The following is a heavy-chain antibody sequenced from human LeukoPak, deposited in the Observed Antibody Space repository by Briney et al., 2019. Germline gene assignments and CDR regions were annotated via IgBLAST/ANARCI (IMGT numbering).Heavy chain of an antibody. CDR1: GYTLTELS. D-gene: IGHD3-10*01. CDR2: FDPEDGET. J-gene: IGHJ4*02. V-gene: IGHV1-24*01. CDR3: ATSGLWFGGRDYFDY. Sequence: ASVKVSCKVSGYTLTELSMHWVRQAPGKGLEWMGGFDPEDGETIYAQRFQGRVTMTEDTSTDTAYTELSSLRSEDTAVYYCATSGLWFGGRDYFDYWGQGTLVTVSS.